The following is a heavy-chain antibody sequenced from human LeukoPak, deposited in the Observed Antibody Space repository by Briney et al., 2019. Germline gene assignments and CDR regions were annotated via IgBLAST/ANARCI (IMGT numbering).Heavy chain of an antibody. D-gene: IGHD1-26*01. CDR1: GFTFNNYS. V-gene: IGHV3-21*01. CDR3: ARDSGIYRTIDY. CDR2: ISSSITYI. Sequence: PGGSLRLSCVDSGFTFNNYSMNWVRQAPGKGLEWVSSISSSITYIYNADSVKGRFTISRDNAKNTLYLQMNSLRAEDTAVYYCARDSGIYRTIDYWGQGTLVTVSS. J-gene: IGHJ4*02.